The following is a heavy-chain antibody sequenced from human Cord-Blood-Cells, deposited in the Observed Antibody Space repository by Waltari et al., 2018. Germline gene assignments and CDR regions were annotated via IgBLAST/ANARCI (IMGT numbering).Heavy chain of an antibody. Sequence: QLQLQESGPGLVKPSETLSLTCTVSGGSISSSSYYWGWIRQPPGKGLEWIGSIYYSCSTYFTPSLKSRVTISVDTSKNQFSLKLSSVTAADTAVYYCASHPIFGVVITHYYFDYWGQGTLVTVSS. D-gene: IGHD3-3*01. V-gene: IGHV4-39*01. J-gene: IGHJ4*02. CDR1: GGSISSSSYY. CDR2: IYYSCST. CDR3: ASHPIFGVVITHYYFDY.